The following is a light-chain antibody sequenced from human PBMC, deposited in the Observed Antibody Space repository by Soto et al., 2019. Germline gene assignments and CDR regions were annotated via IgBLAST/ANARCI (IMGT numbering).Light chain of an antibody. J-gene: IGLJ2*01. CDR1: SSDVGSYNL. V-gene: IGLV2-23*01. CDR3: CSYAGSRTLVV. CDR2: EGN. Sequence: QSVLTQPASVSGSPGQSITISCTGTSSDVGSYNLVSWYQQHPGKAPKLMIYEGNKRPSGVSNRFSGSKSGNTASLTISGLQAEDEADYYCCSYAGSRTLVVFGGGTKVTVL.